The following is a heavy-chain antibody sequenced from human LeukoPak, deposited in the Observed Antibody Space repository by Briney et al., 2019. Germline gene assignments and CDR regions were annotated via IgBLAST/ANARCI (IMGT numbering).Heavy chain of an antibody. V-gene: IGHV3-53*01. CDR3: AREGSGRTAYNDGLDV. Sequence: GGSLRLSCAASGFTVSSSYMTWVRQAPGKGLEWVSVIRSGGSTVYADSVKGRFTISRDNSKNTLYLQLNSLRAEDTAVYYCAREGSGRTAYNDGLDVWGQGTMVTISS. CDR1: GFTVSSSY. J-gene: IGHJ3*01. CDR2: IRSGGST. D-gene: IGHD3-10*01.